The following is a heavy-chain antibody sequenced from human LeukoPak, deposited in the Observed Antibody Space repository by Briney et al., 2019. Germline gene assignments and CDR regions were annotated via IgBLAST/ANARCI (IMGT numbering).Heavy chain of an antibody. Sequence: GGSLRLSCAASGFAVSSNYMSWARQAPGKGLEWVSFIYSDGRTYYADSVKGRFTISRDISKNTLFLQMTSLRAEDTAVYYCAKLKGWYGEGYFDYWGQGTLVTVSS. V-gene: IGHV3-53*01. CDR3: AKLKGWYGEGYFDY. CDR1: GFAVSSNY. CDR2: IYSDGRT. D-gene: IGHD3-10*01. J-gene: IGHJ4*02.